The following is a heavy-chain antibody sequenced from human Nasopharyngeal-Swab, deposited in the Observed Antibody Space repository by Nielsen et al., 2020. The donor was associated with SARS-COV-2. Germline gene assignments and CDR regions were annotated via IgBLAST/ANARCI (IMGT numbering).Heavy chain of an antibody. CDR3: ARGAVAGRNAFDI. Sequence: GESLKISCAASGFTFSSYAMHWVRQAPGKGLEWVAVLSYDGSNKYYADSVQGRFTISRDNLKNTLYLQMNSLRPEDTAVHYCARGAVAGRNAFDIWGQGTMVTVSS. CDR2: LSYDGSNK. CDR1: GFTFSSYA. V-gene: IGHV3-30*04. J-gene: IGHJ3*02. D-gene: IGHD6-19*01.